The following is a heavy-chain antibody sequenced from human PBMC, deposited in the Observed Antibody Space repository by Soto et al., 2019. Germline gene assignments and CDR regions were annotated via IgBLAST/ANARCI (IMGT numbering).Heavy chain of an antibody. CDR1: GGSISSSSYY. CDR3: ATAARTDGVDFDY. V-gene: IGHV4-39*05. CDR2: IYYSGST. J-gene: IGHJ4*02. Sequence: SETPSLTCTVSGGSISSSSYYWGWIRQPPGKGLEWIGSIYYSGSTYYNPSLKSRVTISVDTSKNQYSLKLSSVTAADTAVYYCATAARTDGVDFDYWGQGTLVTVSS. D-gene: IGHD2-15*01.